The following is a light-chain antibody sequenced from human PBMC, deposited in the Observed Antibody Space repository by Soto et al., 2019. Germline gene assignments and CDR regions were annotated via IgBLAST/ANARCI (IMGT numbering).Light chain of an antibody. V-gene: IGKV2-28*01. J-gene: IGKJ5*01. CDR3: MQALHTPLT. CDR2: LGS. CDR1: QSLLHSNGYNY. Sequence: DIVMTQSPLSLPVTPGEPASISCRSSQSLLHSNGYNYLDWYLQKPGQSPQLLIYLGSNRAFGVHDRLSGSGSGTDFTLKIRRVEAEDVGVYYCMQALHTPLTFGQGTRLEIK.